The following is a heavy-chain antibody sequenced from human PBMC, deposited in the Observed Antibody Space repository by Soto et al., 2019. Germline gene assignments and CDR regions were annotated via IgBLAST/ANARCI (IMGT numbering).Heavy chain of an antibody. J-gene: IGHJ5*02. V-gene: IGHV4-31*03. Sequence: SETLSHTCTVSGGSISSGGYYWSWIRQHPGKGLEWIGYIYYSGSTYYNPSLKSRVTISVDTSKNQFSLKLSSVTAADTAVYYCARTSIYYGSGDNWFDPWGQGTLVTVSS. CDR3: ARTSIYYGSGDNWFDP. D-gene: IGHD3-10*01. CDR1: GGSISSGGYY. CDR2: IYYSGST.